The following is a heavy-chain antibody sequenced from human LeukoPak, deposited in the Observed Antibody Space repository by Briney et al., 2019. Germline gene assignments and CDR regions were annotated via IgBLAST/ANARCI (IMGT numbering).Heavy chain of an antibody. CDR2: INPSGGST. CDR1: GYTFTSYY. CDR3: ARGFKGSLLPDDP. D-gene: IGHD2-21*01. V-gene: IGHV1-46*01. Sequence: ASVKVSCKTSGYTFTSYYMHWVRQAPGQGLEWMGIINPSGGSTSYAQRFQGRVTMTKDMSTSTVYMELSSLRSEDTAVYYCARGFKGSLLPDDPWGQGTLVTVSS. J-gene: IGHJ5*02.